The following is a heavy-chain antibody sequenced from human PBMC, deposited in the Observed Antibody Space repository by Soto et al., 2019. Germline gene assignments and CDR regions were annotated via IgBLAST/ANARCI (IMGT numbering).Heavy chain of an antibody. CDR1: GGSISSSSYY. CDR2: IYYSGST. Sequence: QLQLQESGPGLVKPSETLSLTCTVSGGSISSSSYYWGWIRQPPGKGLEWIGSIYYSGSTYYNPSLKSRVTISVDTSKNQFSLKLSSVTAADTAVYYCVRRAGITMVRGVIFFDYWGQGTLVTVSS. J-gene: IGHJ4*02. CDR3: VRRAGITMVRGVIFFDY. D-gene: IGHD3-10*01. V-gene: IGHV4-39*01.